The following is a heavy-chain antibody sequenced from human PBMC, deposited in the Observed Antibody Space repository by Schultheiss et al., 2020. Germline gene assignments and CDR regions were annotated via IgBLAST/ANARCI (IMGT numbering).Heavy chain of an antibody. V-gene: IGHV4-4*02. CDR1: GGSISSSNW. Sequence: SATLSLTCAVSGGSISSSNWWSWVRQPPGKGLEWIGEIYHSGSTNYNPSLKSRVTISVDKSKNQFSLKLSSVTAADTAVYYCAASMIVVVMGQFDYWGQGTLVNGYS. CDR2: IYHSGST. D-gene: IGHD3-22*01. J-gene: IGHJ4*02. CDR3: AASMIVVVMGQFDY.